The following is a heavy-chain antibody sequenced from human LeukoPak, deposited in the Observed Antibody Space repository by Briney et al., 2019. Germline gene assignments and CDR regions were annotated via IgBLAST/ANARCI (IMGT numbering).Heavy chain of an antibody. CDR3: TRLPGGSSSWTFGY. CDR2: IRSKANSYAT. J-gene: IGHJ4*02. D-gene: IGHD6-13*01. CDR1: GFTFSGSA. Sequence: GGSLRLSCAASGFTFSGSAMHWVRQASGKGLEWVGRIRSKANSYATAYAASVKGRFTISRDDSKNTAYLQMNSLKAEDTAVYYCTRLPGGSSSWTFGYWGQGTLVTVSS. V-gene: IGHV3-73*01.